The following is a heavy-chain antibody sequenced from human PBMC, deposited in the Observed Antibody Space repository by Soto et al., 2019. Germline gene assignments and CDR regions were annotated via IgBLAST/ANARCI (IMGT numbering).Heavy chain of an antibody. CDR1: GYTFTSYD. Sequence: QVQLVQSGAEVKKPGASVKVSCKASGYTFTSYDINWVRQATGQGLEWMGWMNPNSGNTGYAQKFQGRVTMTRNTSISTAYMELSSLRSEDTAVYYGARGKVAARISYYYGMDVWGQGTTVTVSS. CDR2: MNPNSGNT. J-gene: IGHJ6*02. CDR3: ARGKVAARISYYYGMDV. V-gene: IGHV1-8*01. D-gene: IGHD6-6*01.